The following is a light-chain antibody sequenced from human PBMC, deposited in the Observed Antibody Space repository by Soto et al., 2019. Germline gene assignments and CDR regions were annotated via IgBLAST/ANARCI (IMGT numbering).Light chain of an antibody. V-gene: IGKV3-15*01. CDR1: QSVSSN. CDR2: GAS. Sequence: EIVMTQSPATLSVSPGERDTLSCRASQSVSSNLAWYQQKPGQAPRLLIYGASTRATGIPARFSGSGSGTEFTLTISSLQSEDFAVYYCQQYNNWLPWTFGQGTKVDIK. J-gene: IGKJ1*01. CDR3: QQYNNWLPWT.